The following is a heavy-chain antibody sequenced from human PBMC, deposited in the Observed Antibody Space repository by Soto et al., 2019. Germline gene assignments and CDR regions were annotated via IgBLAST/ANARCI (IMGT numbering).Heavy chain of an antibody. J-gene: IGHJ4*02. CDR2: ISSSSSYI. CDR3: ARDPAYFDWLLAYFDY. Sequence: EVQLVESGGGLVKPGGSLRLSCAASGFTFSSYSMNWVRQAPGKGLEWVSSISSSSSYIYYADSVKGRFTISRDNAKNSLYLQMNSLRADDTAVYYCARDPAYFDWLLAYFDYWGQGTLVTVSS. D-gene: IGHD3-9*01. V-gene: IGHV3-21*01. CDR1: GFTFSSYS.